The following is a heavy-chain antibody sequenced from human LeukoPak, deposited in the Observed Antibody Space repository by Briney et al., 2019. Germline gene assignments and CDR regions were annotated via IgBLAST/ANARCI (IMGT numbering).Heavy chain of an antibody. Sequence: GGSLRLSCEVSGFTFKKAWMSWVRQAPEKGLEWVGRIKSKTDGETTDYAAPVKGRFTISRDDSKSTVFLQMNSLETEDTAVYYCTTGWGMKDCGGDCYSYWGQGTLVTVSS. V-gene: IGHV3-15*01. D-gene: IGHD2-21*02. CDR3: TTGWGMKDCGGDCYSY. CDR2: IKSKTDGETT. CDR1: GFTFKKAW. J-gene: IGHJ4*02.